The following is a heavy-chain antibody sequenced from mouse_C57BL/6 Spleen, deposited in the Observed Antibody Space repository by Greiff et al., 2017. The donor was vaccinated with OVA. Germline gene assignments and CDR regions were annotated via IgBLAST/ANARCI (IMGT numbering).Heavy chain of an antibody. Sequence: EVMLVESGGDLVKPGGSLKLSCAASGFTFSSYGMSWVRQTPDKRLAWVATISSGGSYTYYPDSVKGRVTISRDNAKNTLYLQMSSLKSEDTAMYYCARSESNYAMDYWGQGTSVTVSS. V-gene: IGHV5-6*01. D-gene: IGHD5-1*01. CDR2: ISSGGSYT. CDR1: GFTFSSYG. J-gene: IGHJ4*01. CDR3: ARSESNYAMDY.